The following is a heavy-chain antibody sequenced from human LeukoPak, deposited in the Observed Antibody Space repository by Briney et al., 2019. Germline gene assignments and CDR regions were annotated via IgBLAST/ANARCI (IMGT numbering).Heavy chain of an antibody. CDR2: INPNSGGT. Sequence: ASVKVSCKASGYTFTGYYMHWVRPAPGQGLAWMGRINPNSGGTNYAQKFQGRVTMTRDASISTAYMELSSLRSEDTAVYYCAREYGWGNGWFHPWGQGTLVTVSS. V-gene: IGHV1-2*02. D-gene: IGHD3-10*01. J-gene: IGHJ5*02. CDR1: GYTFTGYY. CDR3: AREYGWGNGWFHP.